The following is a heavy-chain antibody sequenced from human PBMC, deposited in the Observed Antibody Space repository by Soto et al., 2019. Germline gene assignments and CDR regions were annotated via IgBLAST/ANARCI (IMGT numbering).Heavy chain of an antibody. J-gene: IGHJ3*02. D-gene: IGHD3-22*01. CDR2: IIPIFGTA. V-gene: IGHV1-69*06. CDR3: ARGAITMIVVVRRRDAFNI. CDR1: GGTFSSYA. Sequence: ASVKVSCKASGGTFSSYAISWVRQAPGQGLEWMGGIIPIFGTAHYAQKFQGRVTITADKSTSTAYMELSCLRSEDTVVYYCARGAITMIVVVRRRDAFNIWGRGTMVTFSS.